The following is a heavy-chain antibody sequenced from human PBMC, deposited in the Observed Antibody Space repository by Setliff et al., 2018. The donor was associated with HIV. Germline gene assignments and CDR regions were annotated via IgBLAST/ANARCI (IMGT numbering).Heavy chain of an antibody. Sequence: PGESLKISCKGSGYSFSSYWIAWVRQMPGKGLDWMGIIYPGDSDTKYSPSFQGQVTISADKSINTAYLQWSSLEASDTAIYYCARAEDTVLKMYVVTPPYVDYWGQGTLVTVSS. CDR2: IYPGDSDT. CDR1: GYSFSSYW. D-gene: IGHD2-8*01. J-gene: IGHJ4*02. V-gene: IGHV5-51*01. CDR3: ARAEDTVLKMYVVTPPYVDY.